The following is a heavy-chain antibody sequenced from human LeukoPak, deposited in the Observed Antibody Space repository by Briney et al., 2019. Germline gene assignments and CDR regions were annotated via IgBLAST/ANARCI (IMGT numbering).Heavy chain of an antibody. Sequence: HTGGSLRLSCAASGFTFSSYSMNWVRQAPGKGLEWVSAISGGDVHTYYADSVKGRVTISRDNSRSTLYLQMNSLRPEDTAVYYCATSRGYTEYWGQGTLVTVSS. J-gene: IGHJ1*01. D-gene: IGHD6-25*01. V-gene: IGHV3-23*01. CDR2: ISGGDVHT. CDR1: GFTFSSYS. CDR3: ATSRGYTEY.